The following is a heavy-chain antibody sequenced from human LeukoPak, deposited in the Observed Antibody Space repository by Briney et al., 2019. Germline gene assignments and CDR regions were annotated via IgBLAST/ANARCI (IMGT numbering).Heavy chain of an antibody. CDR2: ISHRGST. CDR1: GDFMSDYY. CDR3: ARRDVSCWEYFDY. V-gene: IGHV4-59*08. J-gene: IGHJ4*02. D-gene: IGHD1-26*01. Sequence: PSETLSLTCTISGDFMSDYYCPWIRQSPGKGLEWIGYISHRGSTKYNPSLKSRVTISFDTSKNQFSLRLNSVTAADTAMYYCARRDVSCWEYFDYWGQGALVSVSS.